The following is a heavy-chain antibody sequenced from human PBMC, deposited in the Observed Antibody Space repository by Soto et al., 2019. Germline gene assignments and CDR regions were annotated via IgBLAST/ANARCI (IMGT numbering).Heavy chain of an antibody. CDR3: AHGGGYSSSLRYFQH. V-gene: IGHV3-9*01. CDR2: ISWNSGSI. J-gene: IGHJ1*01. D-gene: IGHD6-13*01. CDR1: GFTFDDYA. Sequence: EVQLVESGGGLVQPGRSLRLSCAASGFTFDDYAMHWVRQAPGKGLEWVSGISWNSGSIGYADSVKGRFTISRDNAKNSLYLQMNSLRAEDTALYYCAHGGGYSSSLRYFQHWGQGTLVTASS.